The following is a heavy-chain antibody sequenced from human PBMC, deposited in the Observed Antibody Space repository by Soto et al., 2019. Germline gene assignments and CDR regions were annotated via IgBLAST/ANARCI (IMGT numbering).Heavy chain of an antibody. CDR1: GYTFTSYA. V-gene: IGHV1-3*01. D-gene: IGHD4-4*01. CDR2: INAGNGNT. CDR3: ARALRSNYPDR. Sequence: ASVKVSCKASGYTFTSYAIHWVRQAPGQRLEWMGWINAGNGNTKYSQKFQGRVTITRDTSASTAYMELSSLRSEDTAVYYCARALRSNYPDRWGQGTLVTVSS. J-gene: IGHJ5*02.